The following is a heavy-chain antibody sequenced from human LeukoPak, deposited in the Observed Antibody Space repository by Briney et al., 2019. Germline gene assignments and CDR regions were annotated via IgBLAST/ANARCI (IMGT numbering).Heavy chain of an antibody. V-gene: IGHV1-18*01. J-gene: IGHJ4*02. CDR1: GYTFYSYG. Sequence: ASVKVSCKASGYTFYSYGMSWVRQAPGQGLEWMAWINVYNDNRRYAQNFKGRVTLTTDKSTSTAYMELRSLKYDDTATYYCVRDGRFEYSHLYYFDYWGQGTQVTVSS. D-gene: IGHD5-12*01. CDR2: INVYNDNR. CDR3: VRDGRFEYSHLYYFDY.